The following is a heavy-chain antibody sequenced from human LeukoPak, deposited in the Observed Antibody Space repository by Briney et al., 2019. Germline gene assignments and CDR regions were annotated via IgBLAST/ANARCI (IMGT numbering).Heavy chain of an antibody. CDR2: ISSGSTYI. V-gene: IGHV3-21*01. Sequence: GGSLRLSCAASGFTFSSYSMNWVRQAPGKGLEWVSSISSGSTYIYYADSMKGRFTISRDNAKNPLYLQMSSLRAEDTAVYYCARGSRYYGMDVWGQGTTVTVSS. CDR3: ARGSRYYGMDV. CDR1: GFTFSSYS. J-gene: IGHJ6*02.